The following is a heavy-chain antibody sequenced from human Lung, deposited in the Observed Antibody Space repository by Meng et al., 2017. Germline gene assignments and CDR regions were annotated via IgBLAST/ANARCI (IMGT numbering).Heavy chain of an antibody. CDR3: ARGGWYSSSSRIDY. V-gene: IGHV3-33*01. CDR2: IWYDGSNK. Sequence: VELVESGGGVVQPGRSLRLSCAAFGFTFSSYGMHWVRQAPGKGLEWVAVIWYDGSNKYYADSVKGRFTISRDNSKNTLYLQMNSLRAEDTAVYYCARGGWYSSSSRIDYWGQGTLVTVSS. J-gene: IGHJ4*02. D-gene: IGHD6-13*01. CDR1: GFTFSSYG.